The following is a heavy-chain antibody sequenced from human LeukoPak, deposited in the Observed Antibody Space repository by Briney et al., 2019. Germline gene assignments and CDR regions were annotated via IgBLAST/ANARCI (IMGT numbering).Heavy chain of an antibody. Sequence: GGSLRLSCAASGFTFDDYAMHWVRQAPGKGLEWVSLISWDGGSTYYADSVKGRLTISRDNSKNSLYLQMNSLRAEDTALYYCAKAFYDSSGYYYVESYAFDIWGQGTMVTVSS. D-gene: IGHD3-22*01. J-gene: IGHJ3*02. CDR1: GFTFDDYA. CDR2: ISWDGGST. CDR3: AKAFYDSSGYYYVESYAFDI. V-gene: IGHV3-43D*03.